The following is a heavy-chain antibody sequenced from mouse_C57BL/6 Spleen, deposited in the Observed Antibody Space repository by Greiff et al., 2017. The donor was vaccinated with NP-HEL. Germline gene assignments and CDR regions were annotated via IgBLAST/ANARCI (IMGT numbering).Heavy chain of an antibody. J-gene: IGHJ3*01. Sequence: VQLQQSGAELVRPGASVTLSCKASGYTFTDYEMHWVKQTPVHGLEWIGAIDPETGGTAYNQKFKGKAILTADKSSSTAYMELRSLTAEDAAVYYGTRSDGSSSWFADGGQGTLVTVSA. CDR3: TRSDGSSSWFAD. CDR1: GYTFTDYE. D-gene: IGHD1-1*01. CDR2: IDPETGGT. V-gene: IGHV1-15*01.